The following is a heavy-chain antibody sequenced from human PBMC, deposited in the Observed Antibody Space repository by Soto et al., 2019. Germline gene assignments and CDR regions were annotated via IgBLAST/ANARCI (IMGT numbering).Heavy chain of an antibody. D-gene: IGHD2-2*01. J-gene: IGHJ6*02. CDR3: ARFVRSCSATTCSTRADV. CDR2: IYSGGST. Sequence: QVQLQESGPGLVKPSETLSLTCTVSGGFVNSDTHSWSWIRQTPGKRLEWIGFIYSGGSTKNPSLRSRVTMSVDTSKNQFSLKLSSVIVADTAVYHCARFVRSCSATTCSTRADVWGQGITVTVSS. CDR1: GGFVNSDTHS. V-gene: IGHV4-61*01.